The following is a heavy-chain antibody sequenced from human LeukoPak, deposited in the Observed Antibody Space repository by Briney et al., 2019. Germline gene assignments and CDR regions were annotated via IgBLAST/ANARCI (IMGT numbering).Heavy chain of an antibody. CDR3: ARDLDYYDSSGYYYDGPTPFDY. CDR1: GYTFTSYA. V-gene: IGHV7-4-1*02. Sequence: ASVKVSCKASGYTFTSYAMNWVRQAPGQGLEWMGWINTNTGNPTYAQGFTGRFVFSLDTSVSTAYLQISSLKAEDTAVYYCARDLDYYDSSGYYYDGPTPFDYWGQGTLVTVSS. J-gene: IGHJ4*02. D-gene: IGHD3-22*01. CDR2: INTNTGNP.